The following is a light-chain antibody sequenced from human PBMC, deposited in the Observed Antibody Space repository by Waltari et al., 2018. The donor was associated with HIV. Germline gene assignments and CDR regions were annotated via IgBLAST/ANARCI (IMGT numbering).Light chain of an antibody. CDR3: QSYDSRNHVV. V-gene: IGLV6-57*01. CDR1: SGSVASNY. CDR2: EDN. J-gene: IGLJ2*01. Sequence: NFMLTQPHSVSESPGKTVTISCTRSSGSVASNYVQWYQQRPGSSPTTVIYEDNQRPSGVPDRFSGSIDSSSNAASLTISGLKTEDEADYDCQSYDSRNHVVFGGGTKLTVL.